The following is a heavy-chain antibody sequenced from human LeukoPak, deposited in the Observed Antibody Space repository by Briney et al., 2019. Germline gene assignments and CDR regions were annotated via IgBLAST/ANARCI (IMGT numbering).Heavy chain of an antibody. CDR2: INPSGGSR. CDR3: ARGVTLTTRPEIWAGDY. J-gene: IGHJ4*02. Sequence: GASVKVSCKASGYSFTSYYIHWVRQAPGQGLEWVGIINPSGGSRTYAQKFQGRVTMTRDTSTSTVYMELSGLRSEDTAVYYCARGVTLTTRPEIWAGDYWGQGTLVTVSS. D-gene: IGHD6-6*01. CDR1: GYSFTSYY. V-gene: IGHV1-46*01.